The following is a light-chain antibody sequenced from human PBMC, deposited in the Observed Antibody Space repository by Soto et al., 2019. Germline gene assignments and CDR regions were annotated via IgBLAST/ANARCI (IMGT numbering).Light chain of an antibody. CDR3: SSYTSGNNLEIV. V-gene: IGLV2-14*01. CDR1: STDVGRYNY. CDR2: EVS. Sequence: QSALTQPASVSGSPGQSITISCTGTSTDVGRYNYVSWYQHHPGKAPKLIIYEVSHQPSGVSNRFSGSKSGNTASLTISGLQAEDEADYYCSSYTSGNNLEIVFGEGTKLTVL. J-gene: IGLJ2*01.